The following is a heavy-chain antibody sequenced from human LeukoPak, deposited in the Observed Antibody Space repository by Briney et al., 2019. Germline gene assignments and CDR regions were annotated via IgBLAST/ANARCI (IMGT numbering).Heavy chain of an antibody. V-gene: IGHV4-4*07. CDR1: GGSISTYY. D-gene: IGHD1-1*01. Sequence: SETLSLTCTVSGGSISTYYWSWIRQPAGKGLEWIGRIYSSGSTNYNPSLQSRVTMSVDTSKNQFSLKLTSVTAADTAVYYCARDRGGTDHLDSWGQGTLFTVSS. J-gene: IGHJ4*02. CDR2: IYSSGST. CDR3: ARDRGGTDHLDS.